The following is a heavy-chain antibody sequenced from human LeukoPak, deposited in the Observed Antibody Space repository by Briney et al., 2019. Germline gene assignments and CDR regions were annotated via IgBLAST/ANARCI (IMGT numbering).Heavy chain of an antibody. CDR2: IIPIFGTA. D-gene: IGHD4-23*01. V-gene: IGHV1-69*05. Sequence: SVKVSCKASGGTFSSYAISWVRQAPGQGLEWMGRIIPIFGTANYAQKFQGRVTITTDESTSTAYMELSSLRSEDTSVYYCASSGGNSGRDYCGQGTLVTVSS. J-gene: IGHJ4*02. CDR3: ASSGGNSGRDY. CDR1: GGTFSSYA.